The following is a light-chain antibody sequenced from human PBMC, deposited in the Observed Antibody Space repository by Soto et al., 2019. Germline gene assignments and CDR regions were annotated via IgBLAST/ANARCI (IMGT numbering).Light chain of an antibody. J-gene: IGKJ1*01. V-gene: IGKV1-39*01. CDR2: AAS. CDR1: QSISTY. CDR3: QKSYSSPRT. Sequence: DIQMTQSPSSLYASIGDRVTITCRASQSISTYLSWYQKKAGKARKLLISAASTLRDGVPPRFSGSGSGTDFTLTISSLQPEDFAVYYCQKSYSSPRTFGQGTKVEIK.